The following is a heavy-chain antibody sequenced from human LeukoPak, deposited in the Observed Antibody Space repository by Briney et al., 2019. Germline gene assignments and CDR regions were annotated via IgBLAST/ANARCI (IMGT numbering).Heavy chain of an antibody. D-gene: IGHD3-16*02. V-gene: IGHV3-23*01. Sequence: GGSLRLSCAASGFAFSSYAMSWVRQAPGKGLEWVSAISGSGGTTYYADSVKGRFTISRDNSKKTLYLQMDSLRAEDTAVYYCAKEVGPWGSYRYRSEDAFDIWGQGTMVTVSS. CDR1: GFAFSSYA. J-gene: IGHJ3*02. CDR3: AKEVGPWGSYRYRSEDAFDI. CDR2: ISGSGGTT.